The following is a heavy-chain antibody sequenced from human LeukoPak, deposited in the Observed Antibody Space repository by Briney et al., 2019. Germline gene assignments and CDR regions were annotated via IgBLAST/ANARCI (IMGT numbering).Heavy chain of an antibody. CDR1: GFTFSRYA. Sequence: GGSLRLSCAASGFTFSRYAMHWVRQAPGKGLEWVAVISYDGSNKYYADSVKGRFTISRDNAKSSLYLQMNSLRAEDTAIYFCARAWSRVDAFDIWGQGTTVTVSS. D-gene: IGHD2-8*02. J-gene: IGHJ3*02. CDR2: ISYDGSNK. V-gene: IGHV3-30*07. CDR3: ARAWSRVDAFDI.